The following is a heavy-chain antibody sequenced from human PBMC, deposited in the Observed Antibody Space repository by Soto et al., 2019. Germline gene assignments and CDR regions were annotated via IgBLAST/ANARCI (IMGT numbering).Heavy chain of an antibody. J-gene: IGHJ2*01. CDR1: GYTFTAYY. CDR3: ARAAADYWYFDL. D-gene: IGHD6-13*01. CDR2: INPNSGGT. V-gene: IGHV1-2*04. Sequence: EASVKVSCKASGYTFTAYYMLWVRQAPGQGLEWMGWINPNSGGTNYAQKFQGWVTMTRDTSISTAYMELSRLRSDDTAVYYCARAAADYWYFDLWGRGTLVTVSS.